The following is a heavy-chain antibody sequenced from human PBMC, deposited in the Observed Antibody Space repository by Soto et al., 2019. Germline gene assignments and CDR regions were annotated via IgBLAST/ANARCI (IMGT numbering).Heavy chain of an antibody. CDR2: VSTHDDRT. CDR1: GYTFTAYG. J-gene: IGHJ4*02. CDR3: ARELNTARSADYSFAF. D-gene: IGHD2-21*01. V-gene: IGHV1-18*01. Sequence: QVQMVQSGPEVKMPGASVKVSCKTSGYTFTAYGLAWLRQAPGQRPEWMGWVSTHDDRTNYARKFQGRVTMTTDSSTTTTSTELRSLGTDDTAVYYCARELNTARSADYSFAFWVQGTLVTVSS.